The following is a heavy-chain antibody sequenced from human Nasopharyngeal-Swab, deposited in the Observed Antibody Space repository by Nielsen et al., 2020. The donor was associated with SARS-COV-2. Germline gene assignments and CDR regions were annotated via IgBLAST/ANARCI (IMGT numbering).Heavy chain of an antibody. J-gene: IGHJ4*02. Sequence: GESLKISCVASGFTFSDYYMSWIRQAPGKGLEYISYISGSGGTIYYGDSMKGRFTISRDNAKNSLYLQMNSLRAEDTAVYYCARDRANWDFDYWGQGTLVTVSS. CDR3: ARDRANWDFDY. D-gene: IGHD7-27*01. CDR1: GFTFSDYY. V-gene: IGHV3-11*04. CDR2: ISGSGGTI.